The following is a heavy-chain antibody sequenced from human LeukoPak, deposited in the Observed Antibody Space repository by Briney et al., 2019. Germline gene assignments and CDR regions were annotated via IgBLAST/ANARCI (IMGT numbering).Heavy chain of an antibody. CDR3: AREREDSSDY. J-gene: IGHJ4*02. CDR2: IIPILGIA. CDR1: GGTFSSYT. D-gene: IGHD3-22*01. Sequence: GAPVKVSCKASGGTFSSYTMSWVRQAPRQGLGWMGRIIPILGIANYAQKFQGRVTITADKSTSTAYMELSSLRSEDTAVYYCAREREDSSDYWGQGTLVTVSS. V-gene: IGHV1-69*04.